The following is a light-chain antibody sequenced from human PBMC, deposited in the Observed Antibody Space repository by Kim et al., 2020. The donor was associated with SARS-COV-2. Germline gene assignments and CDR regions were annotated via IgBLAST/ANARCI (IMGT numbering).Light chain of an antibody. CDR1: QSVSSSY. V-gene: IGKV3-20*01. CDR3: QQYGSSPFT. J-gene: IGKJ3*01. CDR2: GAS. Sequence: SPGERAPPSCSASQSVSSSYLAWYQQKPGQAPRLLIYGASSRATGIPDRFSGSGSGTDFTLTISRLEPEDFAVYYCQQYGSSPFTFGPGTKVDIK.